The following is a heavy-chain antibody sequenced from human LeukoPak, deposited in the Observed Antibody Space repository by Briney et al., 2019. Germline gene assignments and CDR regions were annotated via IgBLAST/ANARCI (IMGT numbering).Heavy chain of an antibody. D-gene: IGHD5-18*01. J-gene: IGHJ5*02. CDR3: ARRDPGETPMGNWFDP. V-gene: IGHV4-38-2*01. CDR2: MYHNGTT. CDR1: GYSISDAYF. Sequence: PSETLSLTCAVSGYSISDAYFWGWIRQPPGKGLEWIGSMYHNGTTYYNPSLRSRVTISLDTSKNQFYLKLSSVTAADTAVYYCARRDPGETPMGNWFDPWGQGTLVTVSS.